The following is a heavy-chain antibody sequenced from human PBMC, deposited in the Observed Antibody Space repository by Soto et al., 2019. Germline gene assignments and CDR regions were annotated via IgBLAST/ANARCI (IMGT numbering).Heavy chain of an antibody. V-gene: IGHV3-30*03. CDR1: GFTFTSYG. CDR2: ILHDGSAE. J-gene: IGHJ6*02. Sequence: GGSLRLSCAASGFTFTSYGMHWVRQAPGKGLEWMALILHDGSAEYYADSVKGRFTISRDNSKNTLYLQMNSLRAEDTAVYYCARSRDGYSFYFYYVMDGWGQGTTVTAP. CDR3: ARSRDGYSFYFYYVMDG. D-gene: IGHD4-4*01.